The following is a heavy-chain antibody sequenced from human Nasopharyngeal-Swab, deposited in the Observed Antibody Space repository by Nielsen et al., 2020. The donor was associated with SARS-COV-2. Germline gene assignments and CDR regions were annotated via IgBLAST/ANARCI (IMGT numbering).Heavy chain of an antibody. V-gene: IGHV3-11*01. CDR1: GFTLSDYY. J-gene: IGHJ4*02. D-gene: IGHD3-10*01. CDR2: ISSSGITI. Sequence: SLKISCAASGFTLSDYYMAWIRQAPGKGLEWLSYISSSGITIYYADSVKGRFTISRNNAKNSLFLQMNSLRAEDTAVYFCARGLEDLGGDYWGQGTLVTVSS. CDR3: ARGLEDLGGDY.